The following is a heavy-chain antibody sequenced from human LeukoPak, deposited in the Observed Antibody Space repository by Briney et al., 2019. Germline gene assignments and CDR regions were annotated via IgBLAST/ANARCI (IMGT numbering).Heavy chain of an antibody. CDR3: AREPLWFGTQGVWFDP. D-gene: IGHD3-10*01. J-gene: IGHJ5*02. Sequence: EASVKVSCKASGYTFTSYAMHWVRQAPGQRLEWMGWINAGNGNTKYSQKFQGRVTITRDTSASTAYMELSSLRSEDTVVYYCAREPLWFGTQGVWFDPWGQGTLVTVSS. CDR2: INAGNGNT. V-gene: IGHV1-3*01. CDR1: GYTFTSYA.